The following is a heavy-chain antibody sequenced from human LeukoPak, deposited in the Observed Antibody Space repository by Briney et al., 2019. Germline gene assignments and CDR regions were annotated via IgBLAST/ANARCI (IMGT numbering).Heavy chain of an antibody. V-gene: IGHV1-8*01. CDR1: GYTFTSYD. D-gene: IGHD3-22*01. Sequence: ASVKVSCKVSGYTFTSYDINWVRQATGQGLEWMGWMNPNSGNTGYAQKFQGRVTMTRNTSISTVYMELSSLRSEDTAVYYCAAVTYYYDSSGYYYVNWGQGTLVTVSS. CDR3: AAVTYYYDSSGYYYVN. CDR2: MNPNSGNT. J-gene: IGHJ4*02.